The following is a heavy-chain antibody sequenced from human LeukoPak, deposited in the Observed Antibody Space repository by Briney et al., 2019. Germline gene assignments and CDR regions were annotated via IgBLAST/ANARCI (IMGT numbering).Heavy chain of an antibody. Sequence: PSETLSLTCTVSGDSISSGNYWGWIRQPPGKGLEWIGSIFHTGSTYFNLSLKSRVTISVDTSKNQFSLRLSSVTAADTAVYYCARVEMATIAFDYWGQGTLVTVSS. CDR3: ARVEMATIAFDY. CDR1: GDSISSGNY. V-gene: IGHV4-38-2*02. J-gene: IGHJ4*02. CDR2: IFHTGST. D-gene: IGHD5-24*01.